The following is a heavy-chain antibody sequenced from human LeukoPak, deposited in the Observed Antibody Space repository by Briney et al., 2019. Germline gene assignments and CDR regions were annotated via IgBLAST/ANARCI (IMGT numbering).Heavy chain of an antibody. V-gene: IGHV3-23*01. J-gene: IGHJ4*02. CDR1: GITLSNYG. CDR2: MSGSGGGT. D-gene: IGHD3-22*01. Sequence: GGSLRLSCAVSGITLSNYGMSWVRRAPGKGLEWVAGMSGSGGGTNYADSVKGRFTVSRDNSKNTLYLQMKSLRAEDTAVYFCAKRGVVIRVILVGFYKEAYYFDSWGQGALVTVSS. CDR3: AKRGVVIRVILVGFYKEAYYFDS.